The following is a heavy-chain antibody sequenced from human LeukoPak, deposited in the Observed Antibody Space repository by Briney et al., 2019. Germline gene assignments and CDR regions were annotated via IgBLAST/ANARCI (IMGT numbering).Heavy chain of an antibody. CDR3: ARGNYYDSSGYSSWFDP. D-gene: IGHD3-22*01. CDR2: MSPNSGNT. J-gene: IGHJ5*02. Sequence: ASVKVSCKASGYTFTSYDINWVRQATGQGLEWVGWMSPNSGNTGYAQKFQGRVTMTRNTSISTAYMELSSLRSEDTAVYYCARGNYYDSSGYSSWFDPWGQGTLVTVSS. V-gene: IGHV1-8*01. CDR1: GYTFTSYD.